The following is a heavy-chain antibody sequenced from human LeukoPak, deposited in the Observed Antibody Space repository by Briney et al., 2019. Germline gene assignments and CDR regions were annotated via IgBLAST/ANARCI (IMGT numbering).Heavy chain of an antibody. CDR3: TRDSGTGYCSSTSCDTIGY. D-gene: IGHD2-2*02. V-gene: IGHV3-33*01. CDR1: GFTFGRTG. CDR2: LRYDGITK. Sequence: GTSLRLSCAASGFTFGRTGMQWVRLPAGKGLEWVALLRYDGITKYYAESVQGRFTISRDNSKNPLYLQMNSLRAEDTAVYYCTRDSGTGYCSSTSCDTIGYWGQGTLVTVSS. J-gene: IGHJ4*02.